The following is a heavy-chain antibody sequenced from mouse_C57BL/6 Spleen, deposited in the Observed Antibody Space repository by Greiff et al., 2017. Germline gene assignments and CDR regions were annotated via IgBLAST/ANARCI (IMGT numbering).Heavy chain of an antibody. CDR2: IHPNSGST. CDR1: GYTFTSYW. V-gene: IGHV1-64*01. CDR3: ARSRGDY. J-gene: IGHJ4*01. Sequence: QVQLQQSGAELVKPGASVKLSCKASGYTFTSYWMHWVKQRPGQGLEWIGMIHPNSGSTNYNQKFKGKATLTVDTSSSTAYMQLSSLTSEDSAVYYCARSRGDYWGQGTSVTVSS.